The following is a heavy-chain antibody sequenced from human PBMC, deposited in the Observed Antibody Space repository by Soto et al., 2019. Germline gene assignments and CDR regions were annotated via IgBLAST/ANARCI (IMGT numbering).Heavy chain of an antibody. J-gene: IGHJ6*02. CDR3: AGWIQLQQYYYYGMDV. V-gene: IGHV4-4*02. CDR2: IYHSGST. D-gene: IGHD5-18*01. Sequence: QVQLQESGPGLVKPSGTLSLTCAVSGGSISSSNWWSWVRQPPGKGLEWIGEIYHSGSTNYNPSLKSRFTLSVDKSKNQFSLKLSSVTAADTAVYYCAGWIQLQQYYYYGMDVWGQGTTVTVSS. CDR1: GGSISSSNW.